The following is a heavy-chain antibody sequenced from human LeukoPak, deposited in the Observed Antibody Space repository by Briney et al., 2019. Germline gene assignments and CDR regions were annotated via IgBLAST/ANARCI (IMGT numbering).Heavy chain of an antibody. CDR3: ASSLNLWQRPAMAD. D-gene: IGHD5-18*01. V-gene: IGHV4-34*01. CDR1: GGSFSGYY. Sequence: SETLSLTCAVYGGSFSGYYWSWIRQPPGKGLEWIGEINHSGSTNYNPSLKSRVTISVDTSKNQFSLKLSSVTAADTAVYYCASSLNLWQRPAMADWGQGTLVTVSS. CDR2: INHSGST. J-gene: IGHJ4*02.